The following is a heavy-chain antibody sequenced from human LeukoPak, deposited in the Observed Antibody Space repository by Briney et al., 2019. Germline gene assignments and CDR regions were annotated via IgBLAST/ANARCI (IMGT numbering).Heavy chain of an antibody. CDR2: IYYSGST. V-gene: IGHV4-59*01. CDR3: ARVYYSSSYDYWYFDL. D-gene: IGHD6-13*01. Sequence: SETLSLTCTVSGGSIRNYYWSWIRQPPGKGLEWIGYIYYSGSTNYNPSLKSRVTISVDTSKNQFSLKLSSVTAADTAVYYRARVYYSSSYDYWYFDLWGRGTLVTVSS. J-gene: IGHJ2*01. CDR1: GGSIRNYY.